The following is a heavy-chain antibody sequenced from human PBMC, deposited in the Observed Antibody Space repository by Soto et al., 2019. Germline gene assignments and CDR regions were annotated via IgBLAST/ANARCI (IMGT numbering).Heavy chain of an antibody. D-gene: IGHD7-27*01. CDR3: AKDPGDRTGRWPDV. J-gene: IGHJ6*02. CDR2: TSYDGSNK. Sequence: QVQLVESGGGVVQPGRSLRLSCAASGFTFSSYDMHWVRQAPGKGLEWVAVTSYDGSNKYYGDSVKGRFTISIDNSKNTLFLQMNSLRAEDTAVYYCAKDPGDRTGRWPDVWGQGITVTVSS. V-gene: IGHV3-30*18. CDR1: GFTFSSYD.